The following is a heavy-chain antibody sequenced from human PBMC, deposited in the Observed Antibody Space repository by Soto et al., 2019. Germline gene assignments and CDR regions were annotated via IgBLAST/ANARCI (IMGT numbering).Heavy chain of an antibody. Sequence: SETLSLTCTVSGGSISNYYWSWIRQPPGKGLEWIGYIYYSGTTNYNPSLQSRATISVDTSENQFSLKLRSVTAADTAVYYCARAIRAATVPYYYYMDVWGKGTTVTVSS. D-gene: IGHD2-15*01. CDR2: IYYSGTT. CDR3: ARAIRAATVPYYYYMDV. V-gene: IGHV4-59*01. CDR1: GGSISNYY. J-gene: IGHJ6*03.